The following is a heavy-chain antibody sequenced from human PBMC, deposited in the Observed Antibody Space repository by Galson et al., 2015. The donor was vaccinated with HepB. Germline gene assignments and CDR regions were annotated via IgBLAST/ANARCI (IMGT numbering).Heavy chain of an antibody. CDR3: AKGLSSSSWADFDY. Sequence: SLRLSCAASGFTFTNYAMTWVRQAPGKGLEWISGISGSDGSTYYADSVKGRFTMSRDNSMNTLFLQMNSLRVEDTAVYFCAKGLSSSSWADFDYWGQGTLVTVSS. J-gene: IGHJ4*02. V-gene: IGHV3-23*01. CDR2: ISGSDGST. CDR1: GFTFTNYA. D-gene: IGHD3-22*01.